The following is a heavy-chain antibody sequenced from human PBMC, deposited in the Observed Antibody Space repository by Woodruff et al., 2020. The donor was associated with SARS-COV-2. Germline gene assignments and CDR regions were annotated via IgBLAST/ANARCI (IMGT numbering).Heavy chain of an antibody. D-gene: IGHD5-12*01. J-gene: IGHJ5*02. Sequence: GLEWIGSIYYSGSTYYNPSLKSRVTISVDTSKNQFSLKLSSVTAADTAVYYCARHCPRWLQFDNWFDPWGQGTLVTVSS. CDR2: IYYSGST. V-gene: IGHV4-39*01. CDR3: ARHCPRWLQFDNWFDP.